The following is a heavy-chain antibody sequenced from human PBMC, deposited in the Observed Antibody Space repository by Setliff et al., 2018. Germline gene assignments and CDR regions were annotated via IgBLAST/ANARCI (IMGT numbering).Heavy chain of an antibody. J-gene: IGHJ3*02. V-gene: IGHV3-21*06. CDR2: ISSSSSYT. D-gene: IGHD3-22*01. CDR1: GFTFRSYS. CDR3: ARDNYYDSTQDAFDI. Sequence: GSLRLSCAASGFTFRSYSMTWVRQAPGKGLEWVSGISSSSSYTYYAASVKGRFTISRDNANNSLFLQMDTLRPEDTAVYYFARDNYYDSTQDAFDIWGQGTMVTVSS.